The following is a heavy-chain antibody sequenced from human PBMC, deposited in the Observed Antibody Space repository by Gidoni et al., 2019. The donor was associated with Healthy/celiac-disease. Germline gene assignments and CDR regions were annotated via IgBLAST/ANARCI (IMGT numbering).Heavy chain of an antibody. J-gene: IGHJ4*02. V-gene: IGHV4-59*01. D-gene: IGHD6-13*01. CDR2: IYYSGST. Sequence: QVQLQESGPGLVKPSETLSLTCTVSGGSISSYYWSWIRQPPGKGLEWIGYIYYSGSTNYNPSLKSRVTISVDTSKNQFSLKLSSVTAADTAVYYCARERGMVAAAGIFDYWGQGTLVTVSS. CDR1: GGSISSYY. CDR3: ARERGMVAAAGIFDY.